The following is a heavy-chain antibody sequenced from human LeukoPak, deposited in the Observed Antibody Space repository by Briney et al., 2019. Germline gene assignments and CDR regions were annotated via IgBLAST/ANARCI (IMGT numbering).Heavy chain of an antibody. Sequence: SETLSLTCAVYGGSFSGYYWSWIRQPPGKGLEWIGEINHSGSTNYNPSLKSRVTISLDTSRNQFSLKLNSVTAADTAVYYCAKSNGYGLIDVWGQGTMVTVSS. J-gene: IGHJ3*01. V-gene: IGHV4-34*01. D-gene: IGHD3-22*01. CDR3: AKSNGYGLIDV. CDR2: INHSGST. CDR1: GGSFSGYY.